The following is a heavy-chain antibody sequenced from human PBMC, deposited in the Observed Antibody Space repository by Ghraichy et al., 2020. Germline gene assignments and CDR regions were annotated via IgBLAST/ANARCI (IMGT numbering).Heavy chain of an antibody. CDR1: GYTFTTYG. V-gene: IGHV1-18*04. D-gene: IGHD3-10*01. CDR2: FNPHNGET. J-gene: IGHJ4*02. CDR3: AREPYGSGVKAEY. Sequence: ASVKVSCKASGYTFTTYGITWVRQAPVQAPEWMGWFNPHNGETLNAQKFQGRVTLTTDTSTNTAYMELRSLTSDDTAVYYCAREPYGSGVKAEYWGQGTLVTVPS.